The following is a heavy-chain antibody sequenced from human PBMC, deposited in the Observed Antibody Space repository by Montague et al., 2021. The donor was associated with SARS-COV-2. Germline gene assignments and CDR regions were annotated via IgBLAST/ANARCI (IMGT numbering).Heavy chain of an antibody. D-gene: IGHD3-3*01. V-gene: IGHV2-70*01. CDR2: XDWXDDK. CDR3: ARSFSIFGVVIIPAYFDY. J-gene: IGHJ4*02. CDR1: GFSLSTSGMC. Sequence: PALVKPTQTLTLTCTFSGFSLSTSGMCVSWIRQPPGKALEWLAPXDWXDDKYYSTSLRTRLTISKDTSKNPVVLTMTNMDPVDTATYYCARSFSIFGVVIIPAYFDYWGQGTLVTVSP.